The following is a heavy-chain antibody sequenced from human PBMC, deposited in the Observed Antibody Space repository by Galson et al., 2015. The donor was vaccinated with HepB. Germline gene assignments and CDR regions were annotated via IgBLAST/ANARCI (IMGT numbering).Heavy chain of an antibody. CDR3: ARELGIDY. V-gene: IGHV3-48*01. CDR1: GFTFSSYS. J-gene: IGHJ4*02. CDR2: ISSSSSTI. D-gene: IGHD7-27*01. Sequence: SLRLSCAASGFTFSSYSMNWVRQAPGKGLEWVSYISSSSSTIYYADSVKGRFIISRDNAKNSLYLQMSSLRVEDTAVYYCARELGIDYWGQGTLVTVSS.